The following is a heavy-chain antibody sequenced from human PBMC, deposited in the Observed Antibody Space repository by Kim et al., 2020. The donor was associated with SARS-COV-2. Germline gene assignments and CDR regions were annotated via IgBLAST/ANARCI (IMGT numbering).Heavy chain of an antibody. CDR3: ARVRSSSGYQPFDY. CDR2: IKQDGSEK. J-gene: IGHJ4*02. D-gene: IGHD3-3*01. CDR1: GFTFSSYW. V-gene: IGHV3-7*01. Sequence: GGSLRLSCAASGFTFSSYWMSWVRQAPGKGLEWVANIKQDGSEKYYVDSVKGRFTISRDNAKNSLYLQMNSLRAEDTAVYYCARVRSSSGYQPFDYWGQGTLVTVSS.